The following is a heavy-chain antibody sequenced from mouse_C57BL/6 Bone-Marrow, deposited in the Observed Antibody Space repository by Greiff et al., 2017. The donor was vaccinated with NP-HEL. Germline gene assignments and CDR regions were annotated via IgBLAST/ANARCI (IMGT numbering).Heavy chain of an antibody. V-gene: IGHV1-20*01. CDR3: ARDDGYYDWYFDV. CDR2: INPYNGDT. J-gene: IGHJ1*03. Sequence: VQLKESGPELVKPGDSVKISCKASGYSFTGYFMNWVMQSHGKSLEWIGRINPYNGDTFYNQKFKGKATLTVDKSSSTAHMELRSLTSEDSAVYYCARDDGYYDWYFDVWGTGTTVTVSS. D-gene: IGHD2-3*01. CDR1: GYSFTGYF.